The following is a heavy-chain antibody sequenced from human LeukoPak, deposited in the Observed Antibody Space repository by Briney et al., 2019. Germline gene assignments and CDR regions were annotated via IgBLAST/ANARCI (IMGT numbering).Heavy chain of an antibody. CDR2: MNPNSGNT. J-gene: IGHJ6*02. CDR1: GYTFTRYD. D-gene: IGHD2-2*01. CDR3: ARVYCRSTSCYPPLWAYYYFYGMDV. Sequence: GASVKVSCKASGYTFTRYDINWVRQATGQGLEWTGWMNPNSGNTGYAQKFQGRVTMTRNTSISTAYMELSSLRSEDTAVYYCARVYCRSTSCYPPLWAYYYFYGMDVWGQGTTVTVSS. V-gene: IGHV1-8*01.